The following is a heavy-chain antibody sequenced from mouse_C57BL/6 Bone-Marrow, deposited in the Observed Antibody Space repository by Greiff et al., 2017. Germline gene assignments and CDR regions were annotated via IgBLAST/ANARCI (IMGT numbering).Heavy chain of an antibody. J-gene: IGHJ4*01. CDR3: ASFHYYGRSYDAMDY. CDR1: GFSFTDYY. CDR2: FRNKANGYTT. D-gene: IGHD1-1*01. Sequence: EVQLLESGGGLVQPGGSLSLSCAASGFSFTDYYMSWVRQPPGKALEWLGFFRNKANGYTTESPASVKDVFNSSRDNSQSILYHQRNAMRAEDSATYYSASFHYYGRSYDAMDYWGQGTSVTVSS. V-gene: IGHV7-3*01.